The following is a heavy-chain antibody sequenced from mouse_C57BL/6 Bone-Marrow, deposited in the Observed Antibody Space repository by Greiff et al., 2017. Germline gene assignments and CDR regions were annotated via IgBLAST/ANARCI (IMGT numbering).Heavy chain of an antibody. V-gene: IGHV3-8*01. CDR1: GYSITSDY. Sequence: DVKLQESGPGLAKPSQTLSLTCSVTGYSITSDYWNWIRKFPGNKLEYMGYISYSGSTYYNPSLKSRISITRDTSKNQYYLQLNSVTTEDTATYYCARSPFITTVVATDYYAMDYWGQGTSVTVSS. CDR2: ISYSGST. CDR3: ARSPFITTVVATDYYAMDY. D-gene: IGHD1-1*01. J-gene: IGHJ4*01.